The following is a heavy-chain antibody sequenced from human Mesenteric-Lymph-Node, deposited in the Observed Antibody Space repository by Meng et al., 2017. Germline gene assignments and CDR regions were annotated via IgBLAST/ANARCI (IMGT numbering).Heavy chain of an antibody. CDR1: GASVSINPSS. V-gene: IGHV4-61*01. CDR3: ARDWEGSWAVFDY. J-gene: IGHJ4*02. CDR2: NFNDGRT. Sequence: VQLQESGPGLVRPSETLSLTCSVSGASVSINPSSWTWVRQPPGKGLEWIGYNFNDGRTNYNPSLKTRVTMSIDTSKNQFSLTLSSVTAADTAVYYCARDWEGSWAVFDYWGQGTLVTVSS. D-gene: IGHD6-13*01.